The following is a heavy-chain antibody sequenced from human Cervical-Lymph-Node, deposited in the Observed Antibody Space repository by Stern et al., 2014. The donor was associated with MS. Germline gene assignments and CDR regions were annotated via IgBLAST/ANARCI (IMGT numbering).Heavy chain of an antibody. D-gene: IGHD3-10*01. Sequence: VQLVESGAEVKKPGSSVKVSCKSSGGISWVRQAPGQGLEWMGGVIPFVGTSNYAQKFQGRVTITADTSTNTTYLHLIRLTSADTAIYYCARGSGDNWFGPWGQGTLVTVSS. CDR1: GG. V-gene: IGHV1-69*06. CDR3: ARGSGDNWFGP. J-gene: IGHJ5*02. CDR2: VIPFVGTS.